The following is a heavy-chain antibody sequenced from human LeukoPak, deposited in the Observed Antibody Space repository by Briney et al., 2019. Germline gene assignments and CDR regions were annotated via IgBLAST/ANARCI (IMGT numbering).Heavy chain of an antibody. CDR3: AIDLVREPSGYSYGYRPLVY. Sequence: ASVKVSCKASGGTFSSYAISWVRQGPGQGLEWMGRIIPIFGTANYAQKYQGRVTITTDESTSTAYMELSSLRSEDTAVYYCAIDLVREPSGYSYGYRPLVYWGQGTLVTVSS. D-gene: IGHD5-18*01. J-gene: IGHJ4*02. CDR2: IIPIFGTA. V-gene: IGHV1-69*05. CDR1: GGTFSSYA.